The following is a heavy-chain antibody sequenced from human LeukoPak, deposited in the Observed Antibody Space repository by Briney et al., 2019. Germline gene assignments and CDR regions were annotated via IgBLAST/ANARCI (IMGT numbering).Heavy chain of an antibody. CDR3: ARGGPLHSELLFY. J-gene: IGHJ4*01. V-gene: IGHV3-64*01. D-gene: IGHD1-26*01. CDR2: ISSNGGST. Sequence: GGSLTLSCAASGFTISSHVMHWVRQAPGKGLEYVSVISSNGGSTYYANSVKGRFTISRDNSKTTLYLQMGSLRAEDMAVYYWARGGPLHSELLFYWGHDNPVTVSS. CDR1: GFTISSHV.